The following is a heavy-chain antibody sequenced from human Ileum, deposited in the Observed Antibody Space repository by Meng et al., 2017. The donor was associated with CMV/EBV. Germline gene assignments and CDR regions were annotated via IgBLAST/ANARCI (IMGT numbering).Heavy chain of an antibody. J-gene: IGHJ4*02. CDR2: INPNSGGT. V-gene: IGHV1-2*02. CDR3: ARGLWFGELGFDY. CDR1: GYTFTGYY. Sequence: VQLVRSGAEVKKPGASVKVSCKASGYTFTGYYMHWVRQAPGQGLEWMGWINPNSGGTNYAQKFQGRVTMTRDTSISTAYMELSRLRSDDTAVHYCARGLWFGELGFDYWGQGTLVTVSS. D-gene: IGHD3-10*01.